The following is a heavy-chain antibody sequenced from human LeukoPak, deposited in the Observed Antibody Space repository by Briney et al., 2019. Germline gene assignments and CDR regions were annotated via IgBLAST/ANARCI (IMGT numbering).Heavy chain of an antibody. CDR1: GGSISSYY. Sequence: PSETLSLTCTVSGGSISSYYWSWIRQPAGKGLEWIGRIYTSGSTNYNPSLKSRVTISADTSHVFLRVSSVTAADTAVYYCAKQGESRYLEWREFDHWGQGTLVIVSS. V-gene: IGHV4-4*07. J-gene: IGHJ4*02. D-gene: IGHD3-3*01. CDR3: AKQGESRYLEWREFDH. CDR2: IYTSGST.